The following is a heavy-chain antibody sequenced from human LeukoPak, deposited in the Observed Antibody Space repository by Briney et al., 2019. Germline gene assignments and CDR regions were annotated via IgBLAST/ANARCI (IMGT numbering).Heavy chain of an antibody. CDR2: IYHSGST. CDR3: ARVWFGELRIDP. CDR1: GGSISSGGYY. D-gene: IGHD3-10*01. J-gene: IGHJ5*02. Sequence: SETLSLTCTVSGGSISSGGYYWSWIRQPPGKGLEWIGYIYHSGSTYYNPSLKSRVTISVDRSKNQFSLKLSSVTAADAAVYYCARVWFGELRIDPWGQGTLVTVSS. V-gene: IGHV4-30-2*01.